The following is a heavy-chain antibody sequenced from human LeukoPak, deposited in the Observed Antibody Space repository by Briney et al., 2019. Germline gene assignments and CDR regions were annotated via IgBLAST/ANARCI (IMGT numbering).Heavy chain of an antibody. D-gene: IGHD1-14*01. Sequence: SETLSLTCGVYGGSFSGYYWSWIRQPPGKGLEWIGEINHSGSTNYNPSLKSRVIISVDTSKNQFSLKLSSVTAADTAVYYCARDTPEEAYWGQGTLVTVSS. J-gene: IGHJ4*02. CDR2: INHSGST. CDR3: ARDTPEEAY. V-gene: IGHV4-34*01. CDR1: GGSFSGYY.